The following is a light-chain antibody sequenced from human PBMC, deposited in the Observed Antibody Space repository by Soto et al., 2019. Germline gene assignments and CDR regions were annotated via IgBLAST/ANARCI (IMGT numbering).Light chain of an antibody. CDR1: SSDVDGYNY. J-gene: IGLJ1*01. CDR2: DVS. Sequence: QSVLTQPASVSGSPGQSITISCTGTSSDVDGYNYVSWYQQHPGKAPKLMIYDVSNRPSGVSNRFSGSKSGNTASLTISGLQAEAEADYYCSSYTSSRTPYVFGTGT. V-gene: IGLV2-14*01. CDR3: SSYTSSRTPYV.